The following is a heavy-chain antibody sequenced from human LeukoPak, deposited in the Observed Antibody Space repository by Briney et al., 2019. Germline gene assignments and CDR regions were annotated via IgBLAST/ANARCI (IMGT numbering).Heavy chain of an antibody. CDR3: AREVGP. Sequence: GSLRLSCAASGFTVSSNYISWVRQAPGTGLKWVSVIYASGSSYYADSVKGRFSVSRDNSKNTVYLQMNTLRVEDTAVYYCAREVGPWGQGTLVTVSS. D-gene: IGHD1-26*01. CDR1: GFTVSSNY. CDR2: IYASGSS. V-gene: IGHV3-66*01. J-gene: IGHJ5*02.